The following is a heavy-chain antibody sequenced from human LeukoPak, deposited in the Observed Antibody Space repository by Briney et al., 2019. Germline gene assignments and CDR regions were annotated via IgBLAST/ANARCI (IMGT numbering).Heavy chain of an antibody. J-gene: IGHJ4*02. CDR2: ISGSGGST. D-gene: IGHD3-16*01. Sequence: PGGSLRLSCAASGFTFSSYGMSWVRQAPAKGLEWVSAISGSGGSTYYADSVKGRFTISRDNSKNTLYLQMNSLRAEDTAVYYCARGVYYDYVWGEYYFDYWGQGTLVTVSS. CDR3: ARGVYYDYVWGEYYFDY. CDR1: GFTFSSYG. V-gene: IGHV3-23*01.